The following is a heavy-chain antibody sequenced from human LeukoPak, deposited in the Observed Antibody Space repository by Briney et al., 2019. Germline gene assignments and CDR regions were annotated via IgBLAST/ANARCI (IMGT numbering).Heavy chain of an antibody. V-gene: IGHV1-69*13. CDR1: GGTFSSYA. Sequence: SVKVSCKASGGTFSSYAISWVRQAPGQGLEWMGGIIPIFGTANCAQKFQGRVTITADESTSTAYMELSSLRSEDTAVYYCARNIVVVPAAIPYYYYYMDVWGKGTTVTVSS. CDR2: IIPIFGTA. J-gene: IGHJ6*03. CDR3: ARNIVVVPAAIPYYYYYMDV. D-gene: IGHD2-2*02.